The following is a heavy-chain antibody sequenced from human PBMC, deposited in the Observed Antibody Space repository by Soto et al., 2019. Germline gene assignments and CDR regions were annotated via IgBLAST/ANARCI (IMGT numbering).Heavy chain of an antibody. J-gene: IGHJ4*02. D-gene: IGHD6-13*01. Sequence: SETLSLTCAVYGGSFSGYYWSWIRQPPGKGLEWIGEINHSGSTNYNPSLKSRVTISVDPSKNQFSLKLSSVTAADTAVYYCASGYSIAAAFDYWGQGTLVTVSS. CDR3: ASGYSIAAAFDY. V-gene: IGHV4-34*01. CDR1: GGSFSGYY. CDR2: INHSGST.